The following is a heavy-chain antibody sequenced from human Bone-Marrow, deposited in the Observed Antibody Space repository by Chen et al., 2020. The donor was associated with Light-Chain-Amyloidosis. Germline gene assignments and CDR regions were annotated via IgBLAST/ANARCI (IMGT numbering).Heavy chain of an antibody. D-gene: IGHD5-12*01. J-gene: IGHJ4*02. CDR3: ARRRDGYNFDY. CDR2: IYPDDSDA. CDR1: GYTFPNYW. Sequence: EVQLEQSGPEVNQPGASLKISCKGSGYTFPNYWIGWVRQMPGKGLEWMGVIYPDDSDARYSPSFEGQVTISADKSITTAYLQWRSLKASDTAMYYCARRRDGYNFDYWGQGTLVTVSS. V-gene: IGHV5-51*01.